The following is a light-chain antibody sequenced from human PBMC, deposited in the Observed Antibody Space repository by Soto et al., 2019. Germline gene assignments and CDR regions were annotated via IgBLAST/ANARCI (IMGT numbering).Light chain of an antibody. CDR2: YDG. CDR1: DIGTKN. J-gene: IGLJ2*01. Sequence: SYELTQPPSVSVAPGKTARIACGGADIGTKNVHWYLQKPGQAPVLVIYYDGDRPSGVRERFSGSNSENTATLTISGVEAGDEADYYCQVWDSTSDHVVFGGGTKVTVL. CDR3: QVWDSTSDHVV. V-gene: IGLV3-21*04.